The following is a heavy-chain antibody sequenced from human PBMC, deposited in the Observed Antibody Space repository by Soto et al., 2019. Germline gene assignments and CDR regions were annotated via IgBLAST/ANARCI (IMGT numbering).Heavy chain of an antibody. D-gene: IGHD4-17*01. J-gene: IGHJ4*02. CDR1: GYTCTSYY. CDR3: ARNPDYGDFSRFDY. V-gene: IGHV1-46*01. Sequence: QVQLVQSGAEVKKPGASVKVSCKASGYTCTSYYMHWVRQAPGQGLEWMGIINPSGGSTSYAQKFQVRVTMTRDTSKSTVYMELSSLRSEDTAVYYCARNPDYGDFSRFDYWGQGTLVTVSS. CDR2: INPSGGST.